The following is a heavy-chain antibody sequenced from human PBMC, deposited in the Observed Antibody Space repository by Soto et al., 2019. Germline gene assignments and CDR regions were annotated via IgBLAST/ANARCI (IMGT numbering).Heavy chain of an antibody. CDR2: IYYSGST. CDR1: GGSMISYY. D-gene: IGHD3-22*01. J-gene: IGHJ3*02. Sequence: SETLSLTCTVSGGSMISYYWSWIRQPPGKGLEWIGYIYYSGSTNYNPSLKSRVTISVDKSKNQFSLKLSSVTAADTAVYYCARDRYDSSGYVIIDAFDIWGQGTMVTVSS. V-gene: IGHV4-59*12. CDR3: ARDRYDSSGYVIIDAFDI.